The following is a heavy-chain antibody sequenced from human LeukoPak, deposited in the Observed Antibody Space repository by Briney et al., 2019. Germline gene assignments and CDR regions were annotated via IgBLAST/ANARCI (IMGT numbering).Heavy chain of an antibody. CDR2: ISGSGGST. V-gene: IGHV3-23*01. CDR3: AKDYSSSWETYYFDY. Sequence: GGSLRLSCAASGFTFSSYAMSWVRQAPGKGLEWVSAISGSGGSTYYADSVKGRFTISRDNSKNTLYLQMSSLRAEDTAVYYCAKDYSSSWETYYFDYWGQGTLVTVSS. J-gene: IGHJ4*02. D-gene: IGHD6-13*01. CDR1: GFTFSSYA.